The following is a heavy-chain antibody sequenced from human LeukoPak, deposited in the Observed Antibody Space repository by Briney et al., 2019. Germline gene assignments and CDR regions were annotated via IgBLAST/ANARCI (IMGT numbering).Heavy chain of an antibody. Sequence: PSETLSLTCTVSGGSISSYFWSWIRQAPGKGLEWIGYIYDRGNTNYNPSLKSRVTISGDKSKSQFSLKLTSVTAADTADYYCARAGGYCSGGSCYHYFDSWGQGTLVTVSS. D-gene: IGHD2-15*01. J-gene: IGHJ4*02. CDR1: GGSISSYF. CDR2: IYDRGNT. V-gene: IGHV4-59*01. CDR3: ARAGGYCSGGSCYHYFDS.